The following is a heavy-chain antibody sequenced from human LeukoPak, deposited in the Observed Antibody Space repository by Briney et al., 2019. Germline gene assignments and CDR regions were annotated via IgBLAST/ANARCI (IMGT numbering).Heavy chain of an antibody. J-gene: IGHJ4*02. Sequence: SGPTLVKPTQTITLSCTFYGFSLRTSGVGVGGIRQPPGKALEWLALIYWNDDKRYSPSLKSRLTITKDTSKNPVVLIMTNMDPVDTATYYCTHRLSTTWYGNWGQGTLVTVSS. CDR1: GFSLRTSGVG. D-gene: IGHD6-13*01. CDR2: IYWNDDK. CDR3: THRLSTTWYGN. V-gene: IGHV2-5*01.